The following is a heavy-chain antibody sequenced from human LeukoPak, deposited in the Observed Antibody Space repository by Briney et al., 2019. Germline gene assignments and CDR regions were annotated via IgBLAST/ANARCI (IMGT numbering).Heavy chain of an antibody. CDR1: GFTFSSYW. V-gene: IGHV3-74*01. CDR3: ARGARGSGTASDY. D-gene: IGHD3-10*01. J-gene: IGHJ4*02. CDR2: INSDGSST. Sequence: GGTLRLSCAASGFTFSSYWMHWVRQAPGKGLVWVSRINSDGSSTNYADSVKGRFTISRDNAKNTLHLQMNSLRAEDTAVYYCARGARGSGTASDYWGQGTLVTVSS.